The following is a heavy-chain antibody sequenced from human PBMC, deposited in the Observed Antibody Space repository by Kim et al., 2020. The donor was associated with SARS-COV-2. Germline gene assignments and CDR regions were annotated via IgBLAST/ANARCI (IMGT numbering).Heavy chain of an antibody. CDR1: GFTFSSYG. CDR3: ARDLYCSSTSCYLSAGSGLPNY. J-gene: IGHJ4*02. CDR2: IWYDGSNK. Sequence: GGSLRLSCAASGFTFSSYGMHWVRPAPGKGLEWVAVIWYDGSNKYYADSVKGRFTISRDNSKNTLYLQMNSLRAEDTAVYYCARDLYCSSTSCYLSAGSGLPNYWGQGTLVTVSS. D-gene: IGHD2-2*01. V-gene: IGHV3-33*01.